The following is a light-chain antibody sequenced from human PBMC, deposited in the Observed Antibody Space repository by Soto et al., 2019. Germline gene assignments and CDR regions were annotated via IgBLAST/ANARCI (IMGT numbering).Light chain of an antibody. CDR3: QQFGSSRWT. CDR2: DAS. CDR1: QSVSSSY. V-gene: IGKV3-20*01. J-gene: IGKJ1*01. Sequence: EMVLTQSPGTLSLSPGERATLSCRASQSVSSSYLAWYQQRPGQAPRLLTYDASSRATGIPDRFSGSGSGTDFTLTISRLEPEDFAVYYCQQFGSSRWTFGQGTKVEI.